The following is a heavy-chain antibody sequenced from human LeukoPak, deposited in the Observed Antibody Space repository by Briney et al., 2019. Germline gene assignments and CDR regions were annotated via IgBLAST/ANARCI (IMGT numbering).Heavy chain of an antibody. CDR2: IYHSGST. CDR1: GYSISSGYY. Sequence: SETLSLTCTVSGYSISSGYYWGWIRQPPGKGLEWIGSIYHSGSTYYNPSLKSRVTISVDTSKNQFSLKLSSVTAADTAVYYCARAVYDSSGYYQTYFDYWGQGTLVTASS. V-gene: IGHV4-38-2*02. CDR3: ARAVYDSSGYYQTYFDY. J-gene: IGHJ4*02. D-gene: IGHD3-22*01.